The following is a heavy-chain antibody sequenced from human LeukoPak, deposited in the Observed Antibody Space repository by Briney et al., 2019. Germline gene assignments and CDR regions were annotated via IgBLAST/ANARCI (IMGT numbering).Heavy chain of an antibody. CDR1: RGTFGSYA. CDR3: ARGSSGPDAFDI. Sequence: ASVKVSCKASRGTFGSYAISWVRQAPGQGLEWMGRIIPIFGTANYAQKFQGRVTITADESTSTAYMELSSLRSEDTAVYYCARGSSGPDAFDIWGQGTMVTVSS. CDR2: IIPIFGTA. D-gene: IGHD3-22*01. J-gene: IGHJ3*02. V-gene: IGHV1-69*13.